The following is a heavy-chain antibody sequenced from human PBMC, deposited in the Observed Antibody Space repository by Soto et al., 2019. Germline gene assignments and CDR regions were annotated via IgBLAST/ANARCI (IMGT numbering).Heavy chain of an antibody. CDR1: GFTFSSYG. Sequence: GGSLRLSCAASGFTFSSYGMHWVRQAPGKGLEWVAVIWYDGSNKYYADSVKGRFTISRDNSKNTLYLQMNSLRAEDTAVYYSAREAIGYCSGGXCRGVVLDYYGMDVWGQGTTVTVSS. V-gene: IGHV3-33*01. D-gene: IGHD2-15*01. J-gene: IGHJ6*02. CDR3: AREAIGYCSGGXCRGVVLDYYGMDV. CDR2: IWYDGSNK.